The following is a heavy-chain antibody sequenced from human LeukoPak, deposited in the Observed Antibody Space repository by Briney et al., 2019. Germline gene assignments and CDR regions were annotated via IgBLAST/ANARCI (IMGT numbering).Heavy chain of an antibody. Sequence: GASVKVSCKASGYPFTNRGISWVRQAPGQGLEWMGWIKTDGGDTNYAEKYQDGVTMTTDTSTSTVYLELRSLTSDDTAVYYCTRDRSTNDYWGQGTLVTVSS. CDR2: IKTDGGDT. J-gene: IGHJ4*02. V-gene: IGHV1-18*01. CDR1: GYPFTNRG. D-gene: IGHD1-26*01. CDR3: TRDRSTNDY.